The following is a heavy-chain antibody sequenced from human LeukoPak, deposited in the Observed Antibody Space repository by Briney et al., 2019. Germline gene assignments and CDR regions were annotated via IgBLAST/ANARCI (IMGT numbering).Heavy chain of an antibody. V-gene: IGHV4-59*01. Sequence: SETLSLTCTVSGGSISSYYWSWIRQPPGKGLEWIGYIYYSGSTNYNPSLKSRVTISVDTSKKQFSLKLSSVTAADTAVYYCARVVPAAMSPDAFDIWGQGTMVTVSS. CDR2: IYYSGST. CDR3: ARVVPAAMSPDAFDI. J-gene: IGHJ3*02. D-gene: IGHD2-2*01. CDR1: GGSISSYY.